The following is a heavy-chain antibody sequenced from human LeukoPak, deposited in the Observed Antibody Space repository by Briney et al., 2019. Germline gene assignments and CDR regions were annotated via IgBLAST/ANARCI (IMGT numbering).Heavy chain of an antibody. V-gene: IGHV3-23*01. J-gene: IGHJ3*02. D-gene: IGHD3-9*01. CDR2: ISGSGGST. Sequence: PGGSLRLSCAASGFTFSSYAMSWVRQAPGKGLEWVSAISGSGGSTYYADSVKGRFTISRDNSKNTLYLQMNSLRAEDTAVYYCAKDSYDILTGYYPLHDAFDIWGQGTMVTVSS. CDR3: AKDSYDILTGYYPLHDAFDI. CDR1: GFTFSSYA.